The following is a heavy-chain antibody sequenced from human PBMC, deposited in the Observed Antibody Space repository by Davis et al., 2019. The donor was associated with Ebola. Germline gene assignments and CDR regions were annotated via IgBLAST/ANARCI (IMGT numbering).Heavy chain of an antibody. CDR3: ARSTSRRDYYYGMDV. V-gene: IGHV5-51*01. J-gene: IGHJ6*02. CDR2: IYPGDSDT. Sequence: MVSCKGSGYSFTSYWIGWVRQMPGKGLEWKGIIYPGDSDTRYSPSFQGQVTISADKSISTAYLQWSSLKASDTAMYYCARSTSRRDYYYGMDVWGQGTTVTVSS. CDR1: GYSFTSYW. D-gene: IGHD2-2*01.